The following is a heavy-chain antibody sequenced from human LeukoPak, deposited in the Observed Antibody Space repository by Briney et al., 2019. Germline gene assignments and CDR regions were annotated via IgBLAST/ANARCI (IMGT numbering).Heavy chain of an antibody. CDR2: ISGSGGST. J-gene: IGHJ5*02. D-gene: IGHD2-15*01. CDR1: GFTFNTYA. Sequence: GGSLRLSCAASGFTFNTYAMSWVRQAPGMGLEWVSAISGSGGSTYYADSVKGRFTISRGNSKNTLYLQMNSLRAEDTAVYYCAKVAVVVVAAAFNWFDPWGQGTLVTVSS. V-gene: IGHV3-23*01. CDR3: AKVAVVVVAAAFNWFDP.